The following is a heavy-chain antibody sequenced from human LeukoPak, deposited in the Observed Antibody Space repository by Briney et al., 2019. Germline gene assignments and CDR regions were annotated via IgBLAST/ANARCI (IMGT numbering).Heavy chain of an antibody. J-gene: IGHJ4*02. Sequence: ASVKVSCKVSGYTLTELFMHWVRQAAGKGLEWMGGFDPEDGETIYAQKFQGRVTMTEDTSTDTAYMELSSRRAEDTAMYYCARGSGSGWYSGFDYWGQGTLVTVSS. CDR2: FDPEDGET. CDR1: GYTLTELF. D-gene: IGHD6-19*01. V-gene: IGHV1-24*01. CDR3: ARGSGSGWYSGFDY.